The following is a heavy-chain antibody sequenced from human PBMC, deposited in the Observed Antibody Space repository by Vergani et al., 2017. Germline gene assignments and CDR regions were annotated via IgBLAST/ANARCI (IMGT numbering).Heavy chain of an antibody. CDR1: GFIFPDYY. V-gene: IGHV1-2*02. CDR3: ARDHQGPTTLDY. CDR2: INPNGDAT. D-gene: IGHD1-26*01. J-gene: IGHJ4*02. Sequence: QVQLVQSGAELKKPGASVRVSCKASGFIFPDYYIHWMRQAPGQGLEWIGWINPNGDATHYAQNFRGRVTLTRDTSSTTAYMDLASLTSDDTAIYYCARDHQGPTTLDYWGQGSLVAVSS.